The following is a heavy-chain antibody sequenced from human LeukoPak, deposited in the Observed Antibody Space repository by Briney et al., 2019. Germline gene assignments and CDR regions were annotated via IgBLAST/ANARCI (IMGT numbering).Heavy chain of an antibody. V-gene: IGHV3-21*01. CDR3: AKSPALYYYYYMDV. CDR2: ISSSSSYM. J-gene: IGHJ6*03. CDR1: GLTFRNDS. Sequence: GGSLRLSCAASGLTFRNDSVNWVRQAPGKGLEWVSSISSSSSYMYYADSVKGRFTISRDNAKNSLYLQMNSLRAEDTAVYYCAKSPALYYYYYMDVWGKGTTVSVSS.